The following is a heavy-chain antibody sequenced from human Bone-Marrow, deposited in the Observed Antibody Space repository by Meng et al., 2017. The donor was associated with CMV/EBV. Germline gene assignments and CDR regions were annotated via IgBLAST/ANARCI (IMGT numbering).Heavy chain of an antibody. CDR2: ISAYTGNT. D-gene: IGHD2-2*02. Sequence: ASVKVSCKASGYTFTTYGIGWVRRSPGQGLEWMGWISAYTGNTNYPQKFHGRVTMTTDTSTNTAYMELTSLTSDDTAIYYCARIGTYCSSTSCYTFDIWGQGTMVTVSS. V-gene: IGHV1-18*01. J-gene: IGHJ3*02. CDR3: ARIGTYCSSTSCYTFDI. CDR1: GYTFTTYG.